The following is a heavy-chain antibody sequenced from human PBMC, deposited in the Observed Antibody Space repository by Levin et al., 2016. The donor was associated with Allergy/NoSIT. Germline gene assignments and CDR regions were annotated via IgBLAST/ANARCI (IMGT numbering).Heavy chain of an antibody. CDR1: GFTFSSYW. Sequence: GGSLRLSCAASGFTFSSYWMSWVRQAPGKGLEWVANIKQDGSEKYYVDSVKGRFTISRDNAKNSLYLQMNSLRAEDTAVYYCAREFSDIWATREFADYWGQGTLVTVSS. D-gene: IGHD5-12*01. CDR2: IKQDGSEK. CDR3: AREFSDIWATREFADY. V-gene: IGHV3-7*03. J-gene: IGHJ4*02.